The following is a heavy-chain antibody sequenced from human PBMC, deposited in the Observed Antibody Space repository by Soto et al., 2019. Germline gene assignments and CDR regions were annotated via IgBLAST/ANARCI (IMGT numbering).Heavy chain of an antibody. J-gene: IGHJ4*02. D-gene: IGHD1-26*01. Sequence: GGSLRLSCAAARFTFSDYGMHWVRQAPGTGLEXVAXINXXXXXKXXGDSVEGRFTISRDNAKNSLYLHINSLRVDDTAVYYCARGWEGYFDYWGQGTLVTVSS. CDR1: RFTFSDYG. CDR2: INXXXXXK. V-gene: IGHV3-7*03. CDR3: ARGWEGYFDY.